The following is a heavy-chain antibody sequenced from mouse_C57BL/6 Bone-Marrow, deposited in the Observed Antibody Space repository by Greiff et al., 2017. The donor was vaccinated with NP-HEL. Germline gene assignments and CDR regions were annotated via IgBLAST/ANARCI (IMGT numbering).Heavy chain of an antibody. D-gene: IGHD2-4*01. Sequence: QVQLQQPGAELVKPGASVKLSCKASGYTFTSYWMHWVKQRPGQGLEWIGMIHPNSGSTNYNEKFKSKATLTVDKSSSTDYMQLSSLTSEDSAVYYCARWDYDYAYWGQGTLVTVSA. V-gene: IGHV1-64*01. CDR3: ARWDYDYAY. CDR1: GYTFTSYW. J-gene: IGHJ3*01. CDR2: IHPNSGST.